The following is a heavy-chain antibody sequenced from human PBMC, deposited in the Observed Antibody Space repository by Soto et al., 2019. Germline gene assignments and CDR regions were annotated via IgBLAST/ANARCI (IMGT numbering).Heavy chain of an antibody. J-gene: IGHJ6*02. D-gene: IGHD4-17*01. Sequence: VQLRESGPGLVKPSETLSLSCTVSGGSISGSYWSWVRQPAGKGLEWIGRIYSSGSSNYNPSLNTRLTITLDTSKNQFSLKLRSVTAADTAIYYCARLFTVTTDYYFGMDVWGQGTTVTVSS. CDR3: ARLFTVTTDYYFGMDV. CDR1: GGSISGSY. CDR2: IYSSGSS. V-gene: IGHV4-4*07.